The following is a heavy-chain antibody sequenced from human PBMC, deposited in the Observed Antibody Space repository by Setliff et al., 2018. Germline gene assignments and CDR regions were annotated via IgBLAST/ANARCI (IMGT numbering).Heavy chain of an antibody. Sequence: GGSLRLSCAASGFTVSSFSMHRVRQAPVKGLDWVATLSDDGYNEFYADSVKGRFTISRDNPRSTLYLQMNSLRAEDTALYYCANYEQRPRNLDYWGQGTLVTAPQ. CDR1: GFTVSSFS. D-gene: IGHD6-25*01. CDR3: ANYEQRPRNLDY. CDR2: LSDDGYNE. J-gene: IGHJ4*02. V-gene: IGHV3-30*18.